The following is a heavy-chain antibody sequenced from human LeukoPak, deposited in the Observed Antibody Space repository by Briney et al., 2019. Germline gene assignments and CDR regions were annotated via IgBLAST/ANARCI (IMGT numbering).Heavy chain of an antibody. Sequence: GRSLRPSCAASGFTFSSYGMHWVRQAPGKGLEWVAVIWYDGSNKYYADSVKGRFTISRDNSKNTLYLQMNSLRAEDTAVYYCASERLFNYYYGMDVWGQGTTVTVSS. V-gene: IGHV3-33*01. CDR2: IWYDGSNK. J-gene: IGHJ6*02. CDR1: GFTFSSYG. D-gene: IGHD3-9*01. CDR3: ASERLFNYYYGMDV.